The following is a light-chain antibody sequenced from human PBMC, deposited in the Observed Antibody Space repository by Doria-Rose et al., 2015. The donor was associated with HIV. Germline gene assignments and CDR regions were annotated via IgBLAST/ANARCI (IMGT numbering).Light chain of an antibody. CDR3: QQYGTSRGT. CDR2: DAS. Sequence: TQSPGTLSLSPGERATLSCRASQRVKSSYLAWYQQKPGQAPRLLIYDASTRATGIPDRFRGGGSGTDFTLTISRLEPEDVAVYYCQQYGTSRGTFGQGTRLEIK. J-gene: IGKJ5*01. V-gene: IGKV3-20*01. CDR1: QRVKSSY.